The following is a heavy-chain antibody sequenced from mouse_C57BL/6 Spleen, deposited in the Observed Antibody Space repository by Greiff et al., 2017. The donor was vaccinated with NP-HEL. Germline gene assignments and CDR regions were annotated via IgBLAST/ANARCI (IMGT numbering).Heavy chain of an antibody. Sequence: VQLQESGPGLVAPSQSLSITCTVSGFSLTSYGVHWVRQPPGKGLEWLVVIWSDGSTTYNSALKSRLSISKDNSKSQVFLKMNSLQTDDTAMYYCARHLPNYYGSSYGYFDVWGTGTTVTVSS. CDR3: ARHLPNYYGSSYGYFDV. CDR2: IWSDGST. J-gene: IGHJ1*03. CDR1: GFSLTSYG. D-gene: IGHD1-1*01. V-gene: IGHV2-6-1*01.